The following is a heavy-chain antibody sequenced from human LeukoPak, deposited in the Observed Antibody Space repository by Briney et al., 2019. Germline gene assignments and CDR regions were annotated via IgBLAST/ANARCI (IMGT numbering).Heavy chain of an antibody. J-gene: IGHJ4*02. CDR3: ARVQETPMGSYFDS. CDR2: IYYSGST. V-gene: IGHV4-59*01. D-gene: IGHD5-18*01. CDR1: GGSISSYY. Sequence: SETLSLTCRVSGGSISSYYWSWIRQAPGKGLEWIGYIYYSGSTKYSPSLKSRVTISLDTSKNQLSLKLSSVTAADTAVYYCARVQETPMGSYFDSWGQGTLVTVSS.